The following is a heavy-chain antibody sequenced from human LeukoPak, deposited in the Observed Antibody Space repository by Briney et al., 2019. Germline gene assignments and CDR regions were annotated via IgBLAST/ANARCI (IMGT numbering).Heavy chain of an antibody. CDR2: IEPSNSYT. CDR1: GYSFTSYR. V-gene: IGHV5-10-1*01. CDR3: ATFDYGANFDY. Sequence: GESLKISCQGSGYSFTSYRISWVRQMPGKGLEWMGRIEPSNSYTNYTPSAQGHVSISADTSIRTAYLQWSSLKASDTAMYYCATFDYGANFDYWGQGTLVTVSS. D-gene: IGHD4-17*01. J-gene: IGHJ4*02.